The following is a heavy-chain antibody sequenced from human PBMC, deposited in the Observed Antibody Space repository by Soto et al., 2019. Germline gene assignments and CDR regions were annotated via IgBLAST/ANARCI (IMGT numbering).Heavy chain of an antibody. V-gene: IGHV5-51*01. CDR3: ARRHTAMDDYRGYFDY. Sequence: GESLKIACHTSGYSFINYWIGWVRQMPGKGLEWMAIINPGDSETRYSPSFQGQVTISADKSISTAYLQWNSLKASDTAMYYCARRHTAMDDYRGYFDYWGKGTLVTVSS. D-gene: IGHD5-18*01. J-gene: IGHJ4*02. CDR1: GYSFINYW. CDR2: INPGDSET.